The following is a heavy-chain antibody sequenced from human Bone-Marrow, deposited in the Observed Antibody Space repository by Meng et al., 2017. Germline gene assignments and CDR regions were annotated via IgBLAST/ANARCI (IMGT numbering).Heavy chain of an antibody. CDR3: ARPYDSSGYYYGHDAFDI. D-gene: IGHD3-22*01. CDR1: GGTFSSYT. Sequence: SVKVSCKASGGTFSSYTVSWVRQAPGQGLEWMGRIIPILGIANYAQKFQGRVTITADKSTSTAYMELSSLRSEDTAVYYCARPYDSSGYYYGHDAFDIWGQGTTVTVSS. CDR2: IIPILGIA. J-gene: IGHJ3*02. V-gene: IGHV1-69*02.